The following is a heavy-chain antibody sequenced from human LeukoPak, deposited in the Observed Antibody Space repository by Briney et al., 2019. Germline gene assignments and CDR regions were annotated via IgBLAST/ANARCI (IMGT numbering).Heavy chain of an antibody. V-gene: IGHV1-46*01. CDR1: GYTFTSYY. D-gene: IGHD6-19*01. J-gene: IGHJ5*02. CDR3: ARRAVAGTTDP. Sequence: GASVKVSYKASGYTFTSYYMHWVRQAPGQGLEWMGIINSSGGSTSYAQKFQGRVTMTRDTSTSTVYMELSSLRSEDTAVYYCARRAVAGTTDPWGQGTLVTVSS. CDR2: INSSGGST.